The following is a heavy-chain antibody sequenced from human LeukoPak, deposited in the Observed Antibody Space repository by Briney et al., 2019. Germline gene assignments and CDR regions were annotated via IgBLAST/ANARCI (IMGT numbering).Heavy chain of an antibody. D-gene: IGHD6-19*01. CDR3: ARPPPTSSGWYFDY. J-gene: IGHJ4*02. V-gene: IGHV3-30*04. CDR1: GFTFSIYA. Sequence: GRSLRLSCAASGFTFSIYAMHWVRQAPGTGLECGAVISYDGSNKYYADSVKGRFTISRDNSKNTLYLQMNSLRAEDTAVYYCARPPPTSSGWYFDYWCQGTMVTVSS. CDR2: ISYDGSNK.